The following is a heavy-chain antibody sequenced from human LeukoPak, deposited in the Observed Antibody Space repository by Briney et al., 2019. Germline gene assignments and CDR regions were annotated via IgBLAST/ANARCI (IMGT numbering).Heavy chain of an antibody. V-gene: IGHV1-69*04. CDR1: GGTFSSYA. CDR2: IISILGIA. D-gene: IGHD3-22*01. CDR3: ARTTQAYDSSGYYRHYYYYGMDV. J-gene: IGHJ6*02. Sequence: SVKVSCKASGGTFSSYAISWVRQAPGQGLEWMGRIISILGIANYAQKFQGRVTITADKSTSTAYMELSSLRSEDTAVYYCARTTQAYDSSGYYRHYYYYGMDVWGQGTTVTVSS.